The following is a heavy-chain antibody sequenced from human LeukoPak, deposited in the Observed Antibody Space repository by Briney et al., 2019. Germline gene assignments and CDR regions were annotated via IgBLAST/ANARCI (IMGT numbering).Heavy chain of an antibody. D-gene: IGHD3-9*01. J-gene: IGHJ4*02. CDR2: IYPGDSDT. V-gene: IGHV5-51*01. CDR1: GYSFTSYW. CDR3: ARQPAYDILTGYGYYFDY. Sequence: GESLKISCKGSGYSFTSYWIGWVRQMPGKGLEWMGIIYPGDSDTRYSPSFQGQVTISADKSISTAYLQWSSLKASDTATYYCARQPAYDILTGYGYYFDYWGQGTLVTVSS.